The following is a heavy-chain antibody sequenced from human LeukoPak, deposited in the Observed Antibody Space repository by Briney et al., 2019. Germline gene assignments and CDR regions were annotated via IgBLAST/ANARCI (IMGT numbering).Heavy chain of an antibody. CDR1: GFTFRNNA. CDR2: ISSNGGST. CDR3: ARYCSGVSCYSGYDY. Sequence: GGSLRLSCSASGFTFRNNAIQWVRQAPGKGLEYVSAISSNGGSTYYADSVKGRFTISRDNSKNTLYLQLSSLRAEYTAVYYCARYCSGVSCYSGYDYWGQGTLVTVSS. D-gene: IGHD2-15*01. V-gene: IGHV3-64D*08. J-gene: IGHJ4*02.